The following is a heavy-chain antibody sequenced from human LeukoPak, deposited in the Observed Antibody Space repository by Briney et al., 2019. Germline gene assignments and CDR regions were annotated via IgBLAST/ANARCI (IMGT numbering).Heavy chain of an antibody. CDR1: GYTFTSYY. D-gene: IGHD2-2*01. V-gene: IGHV1-46*01. CDR2: INPSGGST. Sequence: ASVKVSCKASGYTFTSYYMHWVRRAPGQGLEWMGIINPSGGSTSYAQKFQGRVTMTRDTSTSTVYMELSSLRSEDTAVYYCARDRLRVVVPAAIQGDWGSYRLSDYWGQGTLVTVSS. CDR3: ARDRLRVVVPAAIQGDWGSYRLSDY. J-gene: IGHJ4*02.